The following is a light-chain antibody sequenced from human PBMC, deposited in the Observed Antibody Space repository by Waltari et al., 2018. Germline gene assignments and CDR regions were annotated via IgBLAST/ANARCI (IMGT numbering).Light chain of an antibody. CDR1: PPTIAKHH. V-gene: IGLV1-51*01. CDR2: EDN. J-gene: IGLJ3*02. Sequence: QSELTQPPSVSAPPGKTVPTPALGGPPTIAKHHLPWYQQFPGTAPRLLLYEDNRRPSGIPDRFAGSKSGASATLGITGLQTGDEANYYCGTWDSSLSIGVLGGGTRVTVL. CDR3: GTWDSSLSIGV.